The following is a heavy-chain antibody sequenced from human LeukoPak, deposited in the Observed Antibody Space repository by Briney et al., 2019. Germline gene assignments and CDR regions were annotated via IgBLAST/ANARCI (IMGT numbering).Heavy chain of an antibody. CDR1: EFTFSSYA. CDR3: AKYVSARGPPYALAV. J-gene: IGHJ6*02. Sequence: GGSLRLSWAASEFTFSSYAMQWVRQAPGKGLEWVSGISASGGNTWYADSVKGRFTISRDNSKNTLYLQMNSLRAEDTAVYYCAKYVSARGPPYALAVWGQGTTVTVSS. CDR2: ISASGGNT. V-gene: IGHV3-23*01. D-gene: IGHD2/OR15-2a*01.